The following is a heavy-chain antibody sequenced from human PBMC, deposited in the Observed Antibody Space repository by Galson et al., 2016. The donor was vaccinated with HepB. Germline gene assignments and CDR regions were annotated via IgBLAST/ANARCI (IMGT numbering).Heavy chain of an antibody. V-gene: IGHV4-31*03. D-gene: IGHD6-13*01. Sequence: TLSLTCTVSGGSISSGDYYWSWIRQHPGKGLEWIGYIYYSGSTYYNPSLKSRVSISVDTSKNQFSLKVSSVTAADTAIYYRARLFEQQLEWEDYWYFYIWGQGTTVIVSS. CDR3: ARLFEQQLEWEDYWYFYI. CDR1: GGSISSGDYY. CDR2: IYYSGST. J-gene: IGHJ6*02.